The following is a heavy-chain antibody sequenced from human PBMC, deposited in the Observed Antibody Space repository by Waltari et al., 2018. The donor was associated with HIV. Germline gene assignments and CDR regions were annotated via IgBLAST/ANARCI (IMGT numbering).Heavy chain of an antibody. CDR2: MNPNSGNT. D-gene: IGHD6-19*01. V-gene: IGHV1-8*01. CDR3: ARGPGAYSSGWYWAEYYYYGMDV. CDR1: GYTFTSYD. Sequence: QVQLVQSGAEVKKPGASVKVSCKASGYTFTSYDINWVRQATGQGLEWMGWMNPNSGNTGYAQKFQGRVTMTRNTSISTAYMELSSLRSEDTAVYYCARGPGAYSSGWYWAEYYYYGMDVWGQGTTVTVSS. J-gene: IGHJ6*02.